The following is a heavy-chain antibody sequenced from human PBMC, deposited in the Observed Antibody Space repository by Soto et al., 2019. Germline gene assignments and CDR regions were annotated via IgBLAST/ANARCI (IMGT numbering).Heavy chain of an antibody. Sequence: ASVKVYCKTSGYTFSNYGITWVRQAPGQPLEWLGWISLYSDGTNYAQKFQGRVSMTTDTSTTTAYMELRSLRSDDTAVYYCARVVPGAEAWFGPWGQGTLVTVSS. V-gene: IGHV1-18*01. J-gene: IGHJ5*02. CDR3: ARVVPGAEAWFGP. CDR1: GYTFSNYG. CDR2: ISLYSDGT. D-gene: IGHD2-2*01.